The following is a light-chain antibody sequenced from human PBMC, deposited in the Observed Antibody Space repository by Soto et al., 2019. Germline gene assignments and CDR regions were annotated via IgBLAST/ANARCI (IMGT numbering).Light chain of an antibody. CDR2: LDT. V-gene: IGLV3-1*01. Sequence: SYELTQPPSVSVSPGQTASITCSGDKLGDRYACWYQQKPGQSPVLVIYLDTKRPSGIPERFSGSNSGNTATLTISGTQAVDEADYYCQAWDDTTGVGFGGGTKLTVL. CDR1: KLGDRY. J-gene: IGLJ2*01. CDR3: QAWDDTTGVG.